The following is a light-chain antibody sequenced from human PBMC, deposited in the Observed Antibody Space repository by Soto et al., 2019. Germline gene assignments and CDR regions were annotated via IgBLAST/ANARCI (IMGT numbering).Light chain of an antibody. CDR2: WAS. J-gene: IGKJ2*01. CDR3: QQYESTPPT. V-gene: IGKV4-1*01. CDR1: QSVLYSSNNKNY. Sequence: DIVMTQSPDSLAVSLGERATINCKSSQSVLYSSNNKNYLAWYQQRPGQPPKLLIYWASTRESGVPDRFSGSGSGTDFPLTSTSLQAEDVAVYYCQQYESTPPTCGQGTKLEIK.